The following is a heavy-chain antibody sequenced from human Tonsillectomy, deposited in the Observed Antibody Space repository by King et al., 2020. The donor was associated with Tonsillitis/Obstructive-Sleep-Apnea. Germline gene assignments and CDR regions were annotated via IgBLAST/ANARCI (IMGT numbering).Heavy chain of an antibody. V-gene: IGHV1-46*01. CDR2: INPRDSGT. CDR3: ARGAWAAAGTILDY. CDR1: GYTFTSYY. Sequence: VQLVESGAEVKKPGASVKVSFKASGYTFTSYYMHWVRQAPGQGLEWMGIINPRDSGTNYAQKFQGRVTLTRDTSTSTVHMELSSLRSEDTAVYYCARGAWAAAGTILDYWGQGTLVTVSS. J-gene: IGHJ4*02. D-gene: IGHD6-13*01.